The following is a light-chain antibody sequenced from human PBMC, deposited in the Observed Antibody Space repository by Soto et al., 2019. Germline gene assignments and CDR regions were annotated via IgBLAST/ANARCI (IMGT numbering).Light chain of an antibody. V-gene: IGLV1-47*01. J-gene: IGLJ3*02. CDR3: AAWDDSLSAWV. CDR1: SYNVGKNL. Sequence: QSVLTQPPSASGTPGQRVTISCSGGSYNVGKNLVYWYQQRPGTAPKLIIFKNNQRPSGGPDRFSGSKSGSSASLAISGRRSEDEADYFCAAWDDSLSAWVFGGGTKLTVL. CDR2: KNN.